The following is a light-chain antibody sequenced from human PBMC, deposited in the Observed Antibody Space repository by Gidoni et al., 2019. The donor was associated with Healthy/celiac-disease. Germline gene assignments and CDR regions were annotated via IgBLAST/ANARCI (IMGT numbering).Light chain of an antibody. J-gene: IGKJ5*01. CDR2: GAS. CDR3: QQYGSSPGAT. Sequence: EIVLTQSPGTLSLSPGERATLSCRASQSVSSSYLAWYQQKPGQAPRLLIYGASSRATGIPDRVSGSGSGTDFTLTISRLEPEDFAVYYCQQYGSSPGATFGQGTRLEIK. CDR1: QSVSSSY. V-gene: IGKV3-20*01.